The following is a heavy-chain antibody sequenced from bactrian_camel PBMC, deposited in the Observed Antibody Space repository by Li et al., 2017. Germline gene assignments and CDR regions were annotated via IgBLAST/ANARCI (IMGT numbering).Heavy chain of an antibody. D-gene: IGHD1*01. CDR2: SYPGAGVL. CDR1: GYNSNVNC. Sequence: VQLVESGGGSVRAGGSLKISCAVSGYNSNVNCMGWVRQAPGKGREGVAASYPGAGVLDYSDSVKGRFAISRDDAGGALYLQMNNVEPEDSAMYYCVAARYCKKVTDLDRYRVVSGPGTQVTVS. V-gene: IGHV3S40*01. CDR3: VAARYCKKVTDLDRYRVV. J-gene: IGHJ2*01.